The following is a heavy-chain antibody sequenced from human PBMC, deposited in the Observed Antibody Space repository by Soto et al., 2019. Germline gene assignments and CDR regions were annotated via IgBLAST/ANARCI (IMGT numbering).Heavy chain of an antibody. J-gene: IGHJ3*02. CDR2: IYYSGST. Sequence: SSETLSLTCTVSGGSISSGGYYWSWIRQHPGKGLEWIGYIYYSGSTYYNPSLKNRVTISVDTSKNQFSLKLSYVTAADTAVYYCARDLPYYYDSSGYAFDIWGQGTMVT. CDR1: GGSISSGGYY. D-gene: IGHD3-22*01. V-gene: IGHV4-31*03. CDR3: ARDLPYYYDSSGYAFDI.